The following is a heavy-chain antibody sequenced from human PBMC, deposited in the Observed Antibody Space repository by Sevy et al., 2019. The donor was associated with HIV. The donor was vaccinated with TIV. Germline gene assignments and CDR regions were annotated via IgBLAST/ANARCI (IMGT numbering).Heavy chain of an antibody. CDR1: GFAFNNYW. CDR3: ATNAVWSFDS. V-gene: IGHV3-7*01. D-gene: IGHD1-1*01. CDR2: IKKDGGDK. J-gene: IGHJ4*02. Sequence: GGSLRLSCAASGFAFNNYWMAWVRQAPGKGLEWVANIKKDGGDKYYVDSVKGRFTISRDNAKNSLYLQMNSLRVEDTAVYYCATNAVWSFDSWGQGTLVTVSS.